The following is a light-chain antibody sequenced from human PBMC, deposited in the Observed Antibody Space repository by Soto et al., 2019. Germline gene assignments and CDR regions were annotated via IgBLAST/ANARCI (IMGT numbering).Light chain of an antibody. J-gene: IGLJ1*01. V-gene: IGLV3-21*02. CDR3: QVWDSSSDHYV. CDR1: DIASKS. CDR2: DDN. Sequence: SDELTEPPSVAVAPGQTARISSGGNDIASKSVHWSQQKPGQAPVLVVYDDNDRPSGIPERLSGSNSGDTATLTISRVEAGDEADYYCQVWDSSSDHYVFGSGTKVTVL.